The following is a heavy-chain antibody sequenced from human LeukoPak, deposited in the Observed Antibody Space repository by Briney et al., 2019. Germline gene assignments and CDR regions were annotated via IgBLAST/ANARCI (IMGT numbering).Heavy chain of an antibody. J-gene: IGHJ5*02. V-gene: IGHV4-39*01. CDR1: VGSISSSSYY. Sequence: PSETLSLTCTVSVGSISSSSYYWGWIRQPPGKGLEWIGSIYYSGSTYYNPSLKSRVTISVDTSKNQFSLKLSSVTAADKGVYDCARHEGRGYCTNGVCNWFDPWGQGTLVTVSS. D-gene: IGHD2-8*01. CDR3: ARHEGRGYCTNGVCNWFDP. CDR2: IYYSGST.